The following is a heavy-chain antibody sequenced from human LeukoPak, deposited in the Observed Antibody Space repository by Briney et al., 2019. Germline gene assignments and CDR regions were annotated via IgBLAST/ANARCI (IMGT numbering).Heavy chain of an antibody. V-gene: IGHV4-34*01. D-gene: IGHD5-12*01. CDR3: GDTRYSGFDSLDY. Sequence: SETLFLTCAVYGGSFSGYYLSWIRQPPGKGLEWIGETSHSGSTNYNLSLKSRVIISVDTSKNQSSLKLSSVTAADSVACSSGDTRYSGFDSLDYWGQGTLVTVSS. CDR2: TSHSGST. J-gene: IGHJ4*02. CDR1: GGSFSGYY.